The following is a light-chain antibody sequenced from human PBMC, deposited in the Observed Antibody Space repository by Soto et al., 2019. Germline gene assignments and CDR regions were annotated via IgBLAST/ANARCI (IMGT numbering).Light chain of an antibody. CDR2: QAS. J-gene: IGKJ4*01. CDR3: EDYSSSSGLT. V-gene: IGKV1-5*03. Sequence: EIQMTHSPATLSASVGDRVTITCRAIQSISSWLAWYQQKPGKAPKLLIFQASSLKSGVPSRFSGSGSATEYTLTISILQPDDFATYYCEDYSSSSGLTFGGGTKVDIK. CDR1: QSISSW.